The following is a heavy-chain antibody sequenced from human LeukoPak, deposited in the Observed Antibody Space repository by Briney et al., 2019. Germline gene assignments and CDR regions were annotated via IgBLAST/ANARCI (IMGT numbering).Heavy chain of an antibody. CDR2: FDPEDGEK. CDR1: GYTLIALS. Sequence: ASVKVSFKVSGYTLIALSIHWVRQAPGRGGEGRGGFDPEDGEKIYAQKFQGRFTMTEDTSTDTAYMELSSLRSDDTAVYYCASGFAYQYFDSWGQGTLVTVSS. D-gene: IGHD2-2*01. CDR3: ASGFAYQYFDS. J-gene: IGHJ4*02. V-gene: IGHV1-24*01.